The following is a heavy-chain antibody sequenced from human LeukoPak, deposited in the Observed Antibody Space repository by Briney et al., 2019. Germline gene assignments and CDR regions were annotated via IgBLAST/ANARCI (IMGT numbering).Heavy chain of an antibody. J-gene: IGHJ4*02. CDR3: GAGIAAAAADY. Sequence: SEILSHTCTVSGGSISSHYWSWIRQPPGKGLEWIGYIYYSGSTNYNPSLKSRVTISVDTSKNQFSLKLSSVTAADTAVYYCGAGIAAAAADYWGQGTLVTVST. V-gene: IGHV4-59*11. CDR2: IYYSGST. D-gene: IGHD6-13*01. CDR1: GGSISSHY.